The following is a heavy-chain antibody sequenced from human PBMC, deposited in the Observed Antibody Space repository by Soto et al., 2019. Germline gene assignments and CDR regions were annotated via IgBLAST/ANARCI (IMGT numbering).Heavy chain of an antibody. V-gene: IGHV3-53*01. J-gene: IGHJ2*01. Sequence: EVPLVESGGGLIQPGGSLRLSCAASGFTVSSNYMSWVRQAPGKGLEWVSVIYSGGSTYYADSVKGRFTISRDNSKNTLYLQMNSLRAEDTAVYYCAKYYYDSSGYVGYFDLWGRGTLVTVSS. D-gene: IGHD3-22*01. CDR3: AKYYYDSSGYVGYFDL. CDR2: IYSGGST. CDR1: GFTVSSNY.